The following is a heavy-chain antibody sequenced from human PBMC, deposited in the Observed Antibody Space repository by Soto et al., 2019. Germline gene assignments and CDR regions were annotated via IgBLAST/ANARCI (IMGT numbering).Heavy chain of an antibody. CDR3: ARDLVWGYYDSGGYFDY. CDR1: GYTFTGYY. CDR2: INPNSGGT. D-gene: IGHD3-22*01. J-gene: IGHJ4*02. Sequence: ASVKVSCKASGYTFTGYYMHWVRQAPGQGLEWMGWINPNSGGTNYAQKFQGWVTMTRDTSISTAYMELSRLRSDDTAVYYCARDLVWGYYDSGGYFDYWGQGTLVTVSS. V-gene: IGHV1-2*04.